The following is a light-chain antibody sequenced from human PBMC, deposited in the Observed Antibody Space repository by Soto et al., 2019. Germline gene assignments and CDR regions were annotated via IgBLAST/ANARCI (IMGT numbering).Light chain of an antibody. CDR1: QGISSA. Sequence: ANQLTQSPSSLSASVGDRVTITCRASQGISSALAWYQQKPGKAPKLLIYDASSLESGVPSRFSGSGSGTDFTLTISSLQPEDFATYYCQQFNSYQYTFGQGTKLEIK. V-gene: IGKV1-13*02. J-gene: IGKJ2*01. CDR3: QQFNSYQYT. CDR2: DAS.